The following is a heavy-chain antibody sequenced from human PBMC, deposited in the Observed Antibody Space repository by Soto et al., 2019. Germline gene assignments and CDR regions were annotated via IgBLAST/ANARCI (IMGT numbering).Heavy chain of an antibody. CDR3: ARGIGYCSSINCYSSRRLRFDS. V-gene: IGHV4-34*01. CDR1: GGSFSGYY. CDR2: VNHSGTT. D-gene: IGHD2-2*01. J-gene: IGHJ4*02. Sequence: QVQLQKWGAGLLKPSETLSLTCAAYGGSFSGYYWTWIRQSPEKGLEWIEEVNHSGTTYNNTSLKCRVAIPVPTPHPQFSLNLRSVTAADSAVYYCARGIGYCSSINCYSSRRLRFDSWGQGTLVTVSS.